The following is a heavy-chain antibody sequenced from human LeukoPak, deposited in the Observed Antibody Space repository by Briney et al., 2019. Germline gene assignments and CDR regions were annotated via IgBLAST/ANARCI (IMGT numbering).Heavy chain of an antibody. CDR1: GFSFSNSY. CDR3: ARLLGFVTTFDY. CDR2: IWPDGSEK. D-gene: IGHD4-17*01. Sequence: GGSLRLSCGTSGFSFSNSYMSWVRQGPGQGLEWVATIWPDGSEKKYMESLRDRFTISRDNARDLLFLQMNSLSVEATAVYFCARLLGFVTTFDYWGQGALVTVSS. J-gene: IGHJ4*02. V-gene: IGHV3-7*01.